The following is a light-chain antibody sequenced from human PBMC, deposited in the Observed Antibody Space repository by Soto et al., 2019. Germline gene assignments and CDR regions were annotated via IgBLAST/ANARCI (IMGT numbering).Light chain of an antibody. CDR3: SSFSTIGTVI. CDR2: DVN. Sequence: QSALTQPASVSGSPGQSITISCTGTDNDIGSYLYVSWFQQHPGKAPKVVIFDVNNRPAGISDRFSGSKSSNTASLTISGLHPEDEANYFCSSFSTIGTVIFGGGTKLTVL. J-gene: IGLJ2*01. V-gene: IGLV2-14*03. CDR1: DNDIGSYLY.